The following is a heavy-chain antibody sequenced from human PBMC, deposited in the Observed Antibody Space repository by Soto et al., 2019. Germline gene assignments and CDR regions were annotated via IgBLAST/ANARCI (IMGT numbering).Heavy chain of an antibody. CDR3: ARGAAARPGYFDY. Sequence: PGGSLRLSFAASGFTFSDYYMSWIRQAPGKGLEWVSYISSSSSYTNYADSVKGRFTISRDNAKNSLYLQMNSLRAEDTAVYYCARGAAARPGYFDYWGQGTLVTVSS. CDR2: ISSSSSYT. V-gene: IGHV3-11*06. D-gene: IGHD6-6*01. J-gene: IGHJ4*02. CDR1: GFTFSDYY.